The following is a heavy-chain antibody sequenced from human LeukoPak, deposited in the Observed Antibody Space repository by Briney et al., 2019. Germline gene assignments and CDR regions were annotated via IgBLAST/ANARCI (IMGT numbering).Heavy chain of an antibody. V-gene: IGHV1-69*13. Sequence: ASVKVSCKASRGTFSSYAIIWVRQAPGQGLEWMGGIIPIFGTANYAQKFQGRVTISADESTSTAYMELSSLRSEDTAVYYCARDIAAAGRGMNWFDPWGQGTLVTVSS. CDR3: ARDIAAAGRGMNWFDP. CDR2: IIPIFGTA. CDR1: RGTFSSYA. D-gene: IGHD6-13*01. J-gene: IGHJ5*02.